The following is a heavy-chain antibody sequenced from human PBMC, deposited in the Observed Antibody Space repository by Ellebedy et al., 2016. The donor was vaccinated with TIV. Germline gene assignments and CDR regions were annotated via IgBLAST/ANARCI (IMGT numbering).Heavy chain of an antibody. V-gene: IGHV3-7*02. CDR2: IKQDGSAK. CDR1: GFTSSLYW. J-gene: IGHJ6*03. Sequence: GESLKISXAASGFTSSLYWMTWVRQAPGKGLEWVANIKQDGSAKYYVDSVKGRFTISRDNAKNSVYLQMNNLRAEDTAVYYCARRYMDVWGKGTTVTVSS. CDR3: ARRYMDV.